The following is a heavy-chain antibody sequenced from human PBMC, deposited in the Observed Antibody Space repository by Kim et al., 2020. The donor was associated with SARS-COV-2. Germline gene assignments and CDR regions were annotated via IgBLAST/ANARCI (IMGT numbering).Heavy chain of an antibody. V-gene: IGHV3-9*01. J-gene: IGHJ6*02. CDR1: GFTFDDYA. Sequence: GGSLRLSCAASGFTFDDYAMHWVRQAPGKGLEWVSGISWDSGSIGYADSVKGRFTISRDNAKNSLYLQMNSLRAEDTALYYCAKEQNPTEDGDYGHYYCYYAIDVWGQGTTVTVSS. D-gene: IGHD4-17*01. CDR2: ISWDSGSI. CDR3: AKEQNPTEDGDYGHYYCYYAIDV.